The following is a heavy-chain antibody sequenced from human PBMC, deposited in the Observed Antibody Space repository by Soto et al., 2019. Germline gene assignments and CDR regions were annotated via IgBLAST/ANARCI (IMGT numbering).Heavy chain of an antibody. J-gene: IGHJ5*02. D-gene: IGHD2-2*01. CDR2: IYYSGST. CDR1: GGSISSSSYY. V-gene: IGHV4-39*07. Sequence: SETLSLTCTVSGGSISSSSYYWGWIRQPPGKGLEWIGSIYYSGSTYYNPSLKSRVTISVDTSKNQFSLKLSSVTAADTAVYYCARVPQLLGGVGWFDPWGQGTLVTVSS. CDR3: ARVPQLLGGVGWFDP.